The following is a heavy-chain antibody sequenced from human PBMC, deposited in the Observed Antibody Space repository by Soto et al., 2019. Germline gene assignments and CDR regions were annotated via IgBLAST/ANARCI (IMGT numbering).Heavy chain of an antibody. D-gene: IGHD6-13*01. J-gene: IGHJ4*02. Sequence: GGSLRLSCAASGFTFSSSAMSWVRQAPGRGLEWFSTISGSGGTPYYADSVKGRFTISRDNSKNTLYLVLNSLRTEDTAVYYCAMGLAAAGPLDYWGQGTLVTVSS. V-gene: IGHV3-23*01. CDR2: ISGSGGTP. CDR3: AMGLAAAGPLDY. CDR1: GFTFSSSA.